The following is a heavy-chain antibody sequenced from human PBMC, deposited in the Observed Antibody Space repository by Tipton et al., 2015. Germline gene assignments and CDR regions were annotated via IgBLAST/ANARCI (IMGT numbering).Heavy chain of an antibody. CDR3: ARENAYYYGMDV. V-gene: IGHV4-59*01. D-gene: IGHD1-1*01. Sequence: TLSLTCSVSGNSLSGFYWTWIRQLPGKGLEWIGYIRYSEGTNYKPSLRGRVSISLDMSKNQFSLKLRSVPAADTAMYFCARENAYYYGMDVWGQGTTVTVSS. CDR1: GNSLSGFY. J-gene: IGHJ6*02. CDR2: IRYSEGT.